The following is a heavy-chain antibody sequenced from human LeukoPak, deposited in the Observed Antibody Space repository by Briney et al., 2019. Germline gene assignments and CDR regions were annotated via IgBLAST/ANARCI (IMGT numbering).Heavy chain of an antibody. D-gene: IGHD5-18*01. CDR3: ARAAPGYSYGYSYYYYMDV. CDR1: GYSLNSGYF. V-gene: IGHV4-38-2*02. Sequence: PSETLSLTCTVSGYSLNSGYFWGWIRQPPGKRLEWIGSIYHSGSTYYSPSLRSRVTISVDTSKNQFSLKLSSVTAADTAMYYCARAAPGYSYGYSYYYYMDVWGKGTTVTVSS. J-gene: IGHJ6*03. CDR2: IYHSGST.